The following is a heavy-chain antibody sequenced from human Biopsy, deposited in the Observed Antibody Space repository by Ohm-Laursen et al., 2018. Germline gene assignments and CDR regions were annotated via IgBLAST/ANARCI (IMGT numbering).Heavy chain of an antibody. Sequence: TLSLTCIGSGFSINGGRYYWNWTRHHPGKGLEWIGNIFYSANTYYNPSLKSRVTISVDTSKNQFSLKLSSVTAADTAVYYCARLGSGDYFPTFFDFWGQGALVTVSS. CDR3: ARLGSGDYFPTFFDF. CDR1: GFSINGGRYY. D-gene: IGHD5-12*01. V-gene: IGHV4-31*03. J-gene: IGHJ4*02. CDR2: IFYSANT.